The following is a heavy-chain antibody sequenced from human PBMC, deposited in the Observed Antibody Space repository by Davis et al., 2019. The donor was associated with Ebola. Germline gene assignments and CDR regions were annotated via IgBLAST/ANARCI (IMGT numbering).Heavy chain of an antibody. CDR1: GYTFTSYG. Sequence: ASVKVSCKASGYTFTSYGVSWVRQAPGQGLEWMGWISAYNGNTNYAQKLQGRVTMTTDTSTSTAYMELRSLRSDDTAVYYCAREGYCSSTSCLYYYYYYGMDVWGQGTTVTVSS. CDR2: ISAYNGNT. CDR3: AREGYCSSTSCLYYYYYYGMDV. J-gene: IGHJ6*02. D-gene: IGHD2-2*01. V-gene: IGHV1-18*01.